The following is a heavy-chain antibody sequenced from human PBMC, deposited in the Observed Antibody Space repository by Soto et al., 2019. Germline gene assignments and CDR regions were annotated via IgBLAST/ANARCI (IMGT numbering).Heavy chain of an antibody. CDR1: GGTFSSYT. D-gene: IGHD5-12*01. J-gene: IGHJ4*02. V-gene: IGHV1-69*08. Sequence: QVQLVQSGAEVKKPGSSVNVSCKASGGTFSSYTISWVRQAPGQGLEWMGRIIPILGIANYAQKFQGRVTITADKSTSTAYMELSSLRSEDTAVYYCARDRLASVATTYYWGQGTLVTVSS. CDR3: ARDRLASVATTYY. CDR2: IIPILGIA.